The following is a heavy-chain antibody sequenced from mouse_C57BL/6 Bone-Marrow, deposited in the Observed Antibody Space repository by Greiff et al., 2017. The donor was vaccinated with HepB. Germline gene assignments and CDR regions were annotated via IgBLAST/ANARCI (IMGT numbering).Heavy chain of an antibody. D-gene: IGHD2-1*01. CDR1: GFTFSSYA. CDR2: ISDGVSYT. Sequence: EVKLVESGGGLVKPGGSLKLSCAASGFTFSSYAMSWVRQTPEKRLEWVATISDGVSYTYYPDNVKGRFTISRDNAKNNLYLQMSHLTSEDTAMYYCARRGDDGNYPHWYFEVWGTGTTVTVSS. V-gene: IGHV5-4*03. CDR3: ARRGDDGNYPHWYFEV. J-gene: IGHJ1*03.